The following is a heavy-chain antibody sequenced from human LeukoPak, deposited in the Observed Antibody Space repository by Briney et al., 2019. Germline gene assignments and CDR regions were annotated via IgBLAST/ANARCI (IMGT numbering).Heavy chain of an antibody. V-gene: IGHV6-1*01. Sequence: SQTLSLTCAISGDSVSSNSVGWNWIRQSPSRGLEWLGKTCYRSKWYNDYAVSVKSRITINPDTSKNHFSLQLNSVTPEDTALYYCARSKDNCFDSWGQGTLVTVSS. J-gene: IGHJ5*01. CDR3: ARSKDNCFDS. CDR1: GDSVSSNSVG. CDR2: TCYRSKWYN.